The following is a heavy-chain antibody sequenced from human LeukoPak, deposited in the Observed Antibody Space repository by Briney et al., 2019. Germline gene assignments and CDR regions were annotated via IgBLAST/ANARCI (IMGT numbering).Heavy chain of an antibody. CDR2: ITTGRGET. D-gene: IGHD6-6*01. CDR1: GYTFTDYA. J-gene: IGHJ3*02. CDR3: ARDPVVDAFDI. Sequence: ASVKVSCKASGYTFTDYALHWVRQAPGQSLEWMGWITTGRGETRYSQEFQRRITFTRDTSASTVYMDLSDLRSEDTAVYYCARDPVVDAFDIWGQGTMVTVSS. V-gene: IGHV1-3*03.